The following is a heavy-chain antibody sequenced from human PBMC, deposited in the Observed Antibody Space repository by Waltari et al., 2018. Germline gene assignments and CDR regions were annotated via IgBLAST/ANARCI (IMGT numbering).Heavy chain of an antibody. D-gene: IGHD1-26*01. J-gene: IGHJ4*02. CDR3: ARAGATGVMS. Sequence: QVQLQESVPGLVKPSETLSLTCAVSGYSISSGYYWGWIRQPPGKGLEWIGSIYHSGSTYSHPSLKSRVTISVDTSKNQFSLKLSSVTAADTAVYYCARAGATGVMSWGQGTLVTVSS. V-gene: IGHV4-38-2*01. CDR1: GYSISSGYY. CDR2: IYHSGST.